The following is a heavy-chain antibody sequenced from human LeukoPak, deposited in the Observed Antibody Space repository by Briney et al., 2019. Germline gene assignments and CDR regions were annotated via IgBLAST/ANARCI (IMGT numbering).Heavy chain of an antibody. CDR3: AKDRGNDYGVFDY. J-gene: IGHJ4*02. CDR1: GFTFSTYE. CDR2: ISSSGRTI. Sequence: GGSLRLSCAASGFTFSTYEMNWVRQAPGKGLEWISYISSSGRTIYYADSVKGRFSVSRDNAKNSLYLQMNSLRAEDTGVYYCAKDRGNDYGVFDYWGQGILVTVSS. V-gene: IGHV3-48*03. D-gene: IGHD4-17*01.